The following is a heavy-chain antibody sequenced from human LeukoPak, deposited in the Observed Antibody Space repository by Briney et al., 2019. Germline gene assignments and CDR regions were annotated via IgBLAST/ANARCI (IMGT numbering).Heavy chain of an antibody. J-gene: IGHJ4*02. D-gene: IGHD5-24*01. V-gene: IGHV4-59*08. Sequence: SETLSLTCSVSGGAISSYYWSWIRQPPGKGLEWIGFIYYSGTTDYNPSLKSRVTISVDTSKNQFSLKLSSLTAPDTAVYYCARQGRRDHYKSFEYWGQGALVTVSS. CDR2: IYYSGTT. CDR1: GGAISSYY. CDR3: ARQGRRDHYKSFEY.